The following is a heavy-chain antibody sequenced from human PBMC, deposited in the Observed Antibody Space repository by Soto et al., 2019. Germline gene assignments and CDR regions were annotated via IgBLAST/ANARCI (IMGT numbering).Heavy chain of an antibody. CDR3: ARVGYYDFWSDQKGYFDY. Sequence: SETLSLTCTVSGGSISSYYWSWIRQPPGKGLEWIGYIYYSGSTNYNPSLKSRVTISVDTSKNQFSLKLSSVTAADTAVYYCARVGYYDFWSDQKGYFDYWGQGTLVTVSS. V-gene: IGHV4-59*01. CDR1: GGSISSYY. J-gene: IGHJ4*02. D-gene: IGHD3-3*01. CDR2: IYYSGST.